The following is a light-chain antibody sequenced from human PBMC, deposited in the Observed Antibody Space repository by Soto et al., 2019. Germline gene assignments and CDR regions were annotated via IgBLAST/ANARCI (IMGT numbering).Light chain of an antibody. V-gene: IGLV2-11*01. J-gene: IGLJ1*01. CDR2: DVS. Sequence: QSALTQPRSVSGSPGQSVTISCTGTSSDVGRYNYVSWYQHHPGKAPKLMIYDVSTRPSGVPDRFSGSKSGTTASLTISGLQAEDEADYYCCSYAGSPYVFGTRTKVTVL. CDR1: SSDVGRYNY. CDR3: CSYAGSPYV.